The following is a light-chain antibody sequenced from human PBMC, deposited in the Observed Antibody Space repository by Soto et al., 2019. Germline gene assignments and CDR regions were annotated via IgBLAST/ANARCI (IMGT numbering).Light chain of an antibody. CDR2: EVN. J-gene: IGLJ1*01. CDR1: SSNVGSYKL. Sequence: QSVLTQPASVSGSPGQSITISCTGTSSNVGSYKLVSWYQQHPGEAPKLMIFEVNKRPSGVSNRFSGSKSGNTASLTISGLKVEDEADYYCCSSGGSPTHVFGTGTKV. CDR3: CSSGGSPTHV. V-gene: IGLV2-23*02.